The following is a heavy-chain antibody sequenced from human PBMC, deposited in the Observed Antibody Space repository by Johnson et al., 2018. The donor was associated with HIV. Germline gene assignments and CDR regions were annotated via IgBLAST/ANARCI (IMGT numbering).Heavy chain of an antibody. V-gene: IGHV3-30-3*01. CDR1: GFTFSSYA. CDR2: IPYDGYNK. J-gene: IGHJ3*02. D-gene: IGHD2-21*02. CDR3: ASDPAYCGGDWCGAFDM. Sequence: QVQLVESGGGVVQPGRSLRLSCAASGFTFSSYAMHWVCQAPGKGLEWVAVIPYDGYNKYYADSVRGRFTISRDNSKNTLHLQMSSLRAEDTAVYYCASDPAYCGGDWCGAFDMWGQGTMVTVSS.